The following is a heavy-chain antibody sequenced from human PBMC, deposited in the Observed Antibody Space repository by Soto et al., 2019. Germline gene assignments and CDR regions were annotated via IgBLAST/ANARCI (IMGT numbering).Heavy chain of an antibody. CDR3: ANRQGYDYVPFDD. V-gene: IGHV3-23*01. Sequence: PGGSLRLSCAASGFTFSSYAMSWVRQAPGKGLEWVSAISGSGGSTYYADSVKGRFTISRDNSKNTLYLQMNSLRAEDTAVYYCANRQGYDYVPFDDWGQGTLVTVSS. CDR1: GFTFSSYA. J-gene: IGHJ4*02. D-gene: IGHD5-12*01. CDR2: ISGSGGST.